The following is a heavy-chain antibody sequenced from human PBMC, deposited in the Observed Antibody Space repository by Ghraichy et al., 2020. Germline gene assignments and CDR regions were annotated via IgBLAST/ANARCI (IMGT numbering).Heavy chain of an antibody. CDR1: GFMSSDHY. Sequence: GGSLRLSCAASGFMSSDHYMDWVRQAPGKGLEWVARTRSKAKRYTTEYAASVKGRFTISRDDSKNSLYLQMNRLNTEDTAIYYCSRSRIIGTSEMFDCWGQRTLVTVSS. J-gene: IGHJ4*02. D-gene: IGHD1-7*01. CDR2: TRSKAKRYTT. V-gene: IGHV3-72*01. CDR3: SRSRIIGTSEMFDC.